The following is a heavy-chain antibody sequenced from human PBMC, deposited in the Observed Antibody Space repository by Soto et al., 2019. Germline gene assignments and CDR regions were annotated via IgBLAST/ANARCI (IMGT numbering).Heavy chain of an antibody. CDR1: GFTFSSYW. V-gene: IGHV3-7*03. CDR3: ARVPGP. J-gene: IGHJ5*02. CDR2: IKEEGSEK. Sequence: GGSLRLSCAASGFTFSSYWMSWVRRAPGKGLEWVANIKEEGSEKYYVDSVKGRFTISRDNAKNQFSLKVRSVTAADTAVYYCARVPGPWGQGTLVTVSS.